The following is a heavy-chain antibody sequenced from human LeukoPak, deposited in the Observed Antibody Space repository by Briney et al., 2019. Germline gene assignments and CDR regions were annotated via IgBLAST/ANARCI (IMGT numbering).Heavy chain of an antibody. V-gene: IGHV3-48*03. CDR2: ISSSGSTI. J-gene: IGHJ4*02. Sequence: PGGPLRLSCAASGFTFSSNEMNWVRQAPGKGLEWVSYISSSGSTIYYADSVKGRFTISRDNAKNSLYLQMNSLRSDDTAVYYCAKGVGRFDYWGQGTLVTVSS. D-gene: IGHD3-10*01. CDR3: AKGVGRFDY. CDR1: GFTFSSNE.